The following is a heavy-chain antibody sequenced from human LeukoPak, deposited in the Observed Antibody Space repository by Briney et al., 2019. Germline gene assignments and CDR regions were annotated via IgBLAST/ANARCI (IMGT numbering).Heavy chain of an antibody. V-gene: IGHV4-34*01. J-gene: IGHJ4*02. CDR2: ISHTEGT. CDR1: GVSINDYY. CDR3: ARIRCGHSGSVCYNH. D-gene: IGHD2-21*01. Sequence: SETLSLTCGVFGVSINDYYWSWIRQSPGRGLEWIGEISHTEGTRYNPSPESRVTMSVGTSENQLSLKLIFVTAADTAVYYCARIRCGHSGSVCYNHWGLGTLVTVSS.